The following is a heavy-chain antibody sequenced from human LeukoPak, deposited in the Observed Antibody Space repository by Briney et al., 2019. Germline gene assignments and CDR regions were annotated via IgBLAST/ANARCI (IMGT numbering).Heavy chain of an antibody. CDR2: ISSNGGST. Sequence: GGSLRLSCSASGFTFSSYAMHWVRQAPGKGLEYVSAISSNGGSTYYADSVKGRFTIYRDNSKNTLYLQMSSLRAEDTAVYYCARDLEDSSPFGAFDMWGQGTMVTVSS. J-gene: IGHJ3*02. CDR3: ARDLEDSSPFGAFDM. V-gene: IGHV3-64D*09. D-gene: IGHD3-22*01. CDR1: GFTFSSYA.